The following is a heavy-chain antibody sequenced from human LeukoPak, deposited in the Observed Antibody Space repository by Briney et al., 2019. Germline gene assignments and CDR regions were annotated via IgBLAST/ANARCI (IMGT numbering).Heavy chain of an antibody. V-gene: IGHV4-30-4*08. J-gene: IGHJ4*02. CDR3: ARDRTFYGDYVYFDY. CDR1: GGSISSGDYY. CDR2: IYYSGST. D-gene: IGHD4-17*01. Sequence: SETLSLTCTVSGGSISSGDYYWSWIRQPPGKGLEWIGYIYYSGSTYYNPSLKSRVTISVDTSKNQISLKLSSVTAADTAVYYCARDRTFYGDYVYFDYWGQGTLVTVSS.